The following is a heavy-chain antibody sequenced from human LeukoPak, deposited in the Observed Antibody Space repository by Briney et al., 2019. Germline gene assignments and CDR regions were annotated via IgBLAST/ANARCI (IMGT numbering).Heavy chain of an antibody. Sequence: PSETLSLTCTVSGGSISSNYWTWIRQPPGKGLEYIGYIYYTGGTNYNPSPKSRVTISVDTSKNQFSLKLSSVTAADTAVYFCGKYGGSGRVIDYWGQGTLVTVSS. CDR1: GGSISSNY. D-gene: IGHD6-19*01. CDR2: IYYTGGT. V-gene: IGHV4-59*08. CDR3: GKYGGSGRVIDY. J-gene: IGHJ4*02.